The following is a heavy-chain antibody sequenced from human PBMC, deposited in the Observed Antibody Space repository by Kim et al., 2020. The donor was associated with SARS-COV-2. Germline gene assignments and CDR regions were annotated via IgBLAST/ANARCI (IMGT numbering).Heavy chain of an antibody. CDR3: ARDLGVPAATGYYYYYYGMDV. V-gene: IGHV4-59*01. D-gene: IGHD2-2*01. CDR2: IYYSGST. CDR1: GGSISSYY. J-gene: IGHJ6*02. Sequence: SETLSLTCTVSGGSISSYYWSWIRQPPGKGLEWIGYIYYSGSTNYNPSLKSRVTISVDTSKNQFSLKLSSVTAADTAVYYCARDLGVPAATGYYYYYYGMDVWGQGTTVTVSS.